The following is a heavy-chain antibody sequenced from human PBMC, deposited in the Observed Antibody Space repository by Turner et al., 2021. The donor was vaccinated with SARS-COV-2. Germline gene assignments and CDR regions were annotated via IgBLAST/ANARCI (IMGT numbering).Heavy chain of an antibody. CDR3: ARRGRLLGDWYFDL. Sequence: QLQLQESGPGLVKPSETLSLTCTVSGGSISSSSYYWGWIRQPPGKGREWIGSTYYSGSTYYNPSLKSRVTISVDTSKNQFSLKLSSVTAADTAVYYCARRGRLLGDWYFDLWGRGTLVTVSS. CDR2: TYYSGST. V-gene: IGHV4-39*01. J-gene: IGHJ2*01. D-gene: IGHD3-22*01. CDR1: GGSISSSSYY.